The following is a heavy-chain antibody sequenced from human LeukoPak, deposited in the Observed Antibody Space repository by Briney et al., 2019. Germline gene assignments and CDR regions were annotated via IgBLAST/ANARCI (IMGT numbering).Heavy chain of an antibody. D-gene: IGHD5-18*01. CDR1: GFTFADYA. CDR3: AKGRGYNYGYIFGYFDY. Sequence: PGGSLRLSCAASGFTFADYAMHWVRQTPGKGLEWVSGISWNSGNIVYADSVKGRFTISRDNAKNSLYLQMNSLRAEDTALYYCAKGRGYNYGYIFGYFDYWGQGTLVTVSS. CDR2: ISWNSGNI. V-gene: IGHV3-9*01. J-gene: IGHJ4*02.